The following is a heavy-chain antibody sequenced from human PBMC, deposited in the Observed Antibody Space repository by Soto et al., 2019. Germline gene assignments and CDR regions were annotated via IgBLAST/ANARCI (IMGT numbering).Heavy chain of an antibody. Sequence: EVQLLESGGGFVQPGGSLRLSCAASGFTFSDYAMTWVRQAPGKGLEWVSSISGSGGSTYYADSVKGRFTISRDNSKNTLYLQMHSLRAEDTAVYYCAKDRGGVLAPSYFDNWGQGTLVPVSS. D-gene: IGHD2-8*01. CDR2: ISGSGGST. J-gene: IGHJ4*02. CDR3: AKDRGGVLAPSYFDN. CDR1: GFTFSDYA. V-gene: IGHV3-23*01.